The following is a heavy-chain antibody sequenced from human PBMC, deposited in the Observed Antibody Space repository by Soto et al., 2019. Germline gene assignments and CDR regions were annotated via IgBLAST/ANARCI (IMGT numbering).Heavy chain of an antibody. CDR3: AKGGLYYGMDV. D-gene: IGHD3-16*01. J-gene: IGHJ6*02. Sequence: QEQLVESGGGVVQPRRSLRLSCAASGFTFNAYAMYWVRRAPGRGLEWVALISMDGNDKYFADSVKGRFTISRDNSKHTLYLQMNSLRPEDTAMYDCAKGGLYYGMDVWGQGTTVTVSS. V-gene: IGHV3-30-3*01. CDR2: ISMDGNDK. CDR1: GFTFNAYA.